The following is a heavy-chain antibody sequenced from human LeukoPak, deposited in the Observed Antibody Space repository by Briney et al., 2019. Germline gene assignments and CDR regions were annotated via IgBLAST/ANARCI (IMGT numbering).Heavy chain of an antibody. CDR3: AREKPTTGVDY. Sequence: GASVKVSCKTSGYTFTNYGISWVRQAPGQGLEWMGWISAYTGNTNYAQNLQGRVTLTTDTSTRTAYLDLRSLTSDDTAVYYCAREKPTTGVDYWGQGTLVTVSS. CDR1: GYTFTNYG. V-gene: IGHV1-18*01. J-gene: IGHJ4*02. CDR2: ISAYTGNT. D-gene: IGHD1-14*01.